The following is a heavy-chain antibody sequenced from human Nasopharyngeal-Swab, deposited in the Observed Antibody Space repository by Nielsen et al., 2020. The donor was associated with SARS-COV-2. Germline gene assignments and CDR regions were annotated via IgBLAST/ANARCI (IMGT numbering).Heavy chain of an antibody. V-gene: IGHV4-30-2*01. Sequence: TLSLTCTVSGGSISSGGYSWSWIRQPPGTGLEWIGFMSHTASSYDNPSLKSRVTISVDRSKNQFSLNLRSVTAADTAVYYCARGRGTGYDWGFDYWGQGVLVTVSS. D-gene: IGHD5-12*01. J-gene: IGHJ4*02. CDR2: MSHTASS. CDR3: ARGRGTGYDWGFDY. CDR1: GGSISSGGYS.